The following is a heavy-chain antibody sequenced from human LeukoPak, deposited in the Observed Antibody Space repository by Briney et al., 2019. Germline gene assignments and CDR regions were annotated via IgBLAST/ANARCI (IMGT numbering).Heavy chain of an antibody. Sequence: SETLSLTCTVSGGSISSSSYYWGWIRQPPGKGLEWIGSIYYSGSTYYNPSLKSRVTISVDTSKNQFSLKLTSVTAADTAVYYCAREGGPYRPLDYSGQGTLVTVSS. CDR3: AREGGPYRPLDY. V-gene: IGHV4-39*07. CDR2: IYYSGST. CDR1: GGSISSSSYY. J-gene: IGHJ4*02.